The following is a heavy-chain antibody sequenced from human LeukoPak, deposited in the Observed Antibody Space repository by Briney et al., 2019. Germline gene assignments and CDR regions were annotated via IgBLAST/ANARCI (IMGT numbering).Heavy chain of an antibody. J-gene: IGHJ4*02. CDR2: ISGSGTGK. D-gene: IGHD1/OR15-1a*01. CDR3: AKEGGTGTRFDY. Sequence: GGSLRLSCAASGFTFSSSAMSWVRQAPGQGLYWVSAISGSGTGKYYADSVKGRFTMSRDNSKNTLYLQMNSLRAEDTAVYYCAKEGGTGTRFDYWGQGTLVTVSS. V-gene: IGHV3-23*01. CDR1: GFTFSSSA.